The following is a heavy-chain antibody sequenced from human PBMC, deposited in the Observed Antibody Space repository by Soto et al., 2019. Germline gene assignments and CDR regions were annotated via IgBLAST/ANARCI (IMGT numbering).Heavy chain of an antibody. J-gene: IGHJ4*02. V-gene: IGHV1-3*01. CDR2: INAGNGNT. CDR1: GYSFTSLD. Sequence: ASVKVSCKASGYSFTSLDINWVRQTAGQRLEWMGWINAGNGNTKYSQKFQGRVTITRDTSASTAYMELSSLRSEDTAVYYCARKGPTGYYFDYWGQGTLVTVSS. D-gene: IGHD4-17*01. CDR3: ARKGPTGYYFDY.